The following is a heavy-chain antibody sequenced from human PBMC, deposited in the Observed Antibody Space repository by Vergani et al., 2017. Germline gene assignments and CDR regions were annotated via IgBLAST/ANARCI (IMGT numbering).Heavy chain of an antibody. CDR1: GGSISSDDFY. CDR3: ARRCSTTCSTMGRAAFDI. CDR2: IHYSGTT. Sequence: QLQLQESGPGLVKPSQTLSLTCTVSGGSISSDDFYWSWIRQPPGKGLEGIGYIHYSGTTYYNSSLKSRVSMSVATSKKQFSLKMNSVTAADTAVYYCARRCSTTCSTMGRAAFDIWGQGTMVTVSS. D-gene: IGHD2-2*01. J-gene: IGHJ3*02. V-gene: IGHV4-30-4*01.